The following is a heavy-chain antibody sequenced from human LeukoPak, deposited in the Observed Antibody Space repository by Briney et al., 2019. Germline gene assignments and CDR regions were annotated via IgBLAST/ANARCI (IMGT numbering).Heavy chain of an antibody. CDR3: GRSGRYRPSDL. CDR1: GFTFSNAW. CDR2: TRNKANSYTT. J-gene: IGHJ5*02. Sequence: GGSLRLSCATSGFTFSNAWMNWVRQAPGKGLEWVGRTRNKANSYTTEYAASVKGRFTISRDDPKNLLYLQMNSLKSEHTAVYYCGRSGRYRPSDLWGQGTLVTVSS. D-gene: IGHD1-26*01. V-gene: IGHV3-72*01.